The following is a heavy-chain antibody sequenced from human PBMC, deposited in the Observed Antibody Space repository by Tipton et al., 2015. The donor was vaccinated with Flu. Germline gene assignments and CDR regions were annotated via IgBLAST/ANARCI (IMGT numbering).Heavy chain of an antibody. CDR1: GYSISSGYY. D-gene: IGHD3-16*01. J-gene: IGHJ3*02. V-gene: IGHV4-38-2*02. Sequence: TLSLTCAVSGYSISSGYYWGWIRQPPGKGLEWIGSIYHSGSTYYNPSLKSRVTISVDTSKNQFSLKLSSVTAADTAVYYCARDGGLLPKVFGGDAFDIWGQGTMVTVSS. CDR3: ARDGGLLPKVFGGDAFDI. CDR2: IYHSGST.